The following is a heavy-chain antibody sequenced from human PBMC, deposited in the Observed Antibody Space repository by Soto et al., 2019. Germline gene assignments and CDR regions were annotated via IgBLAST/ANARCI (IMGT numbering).Heavy chain of an antibody. D-gene: IGHD3-22*01. CDR2: INPNSGGT. CDR1: GYTFTGYY. CDR3: ARTLSTYYYDSSGYYSGPYYYGMDV. J-gene: IGHJ6*02. Sequence: ASVKVSCKASGYTFTGYYMHWVRQAPGQGLEWMGWINPNSGGTNYAQKFQGRVTMTRDTSISTAYMELSRLRSDDTAVYYCARTLSTYYYDSSGYYSGPYYYGMDVWGQGTTVTVSS. V-gene: IGHV1-2*02.